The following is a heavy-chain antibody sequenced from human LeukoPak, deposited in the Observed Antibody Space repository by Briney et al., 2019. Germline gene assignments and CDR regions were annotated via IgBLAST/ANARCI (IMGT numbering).Heavy chain of an antibody. CDR3: ARDPGDYERSIDY. V-gene: IGHV3-11*01. CDR1: GFTFSDYY. D-gene: IGHD4-17*01. J-gene: IGHJ4*02. CDR2: ISSSGSTI. Sequence: GGSLRLSCAASGFTFSDYYMSWIRQAPGKGLEWVSYISSSGSTIYYADSVKGRLTISRDNAKNSLYLQMNSLRAEDTAVYYCARDPGDYERSIDYWGQGTLVTVSS.